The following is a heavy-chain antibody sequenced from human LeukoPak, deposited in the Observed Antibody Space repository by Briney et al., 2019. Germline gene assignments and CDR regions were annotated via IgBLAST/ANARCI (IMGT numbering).Heavy chain of an antibody. V-gene: IGHV1-18*01. D-gene: IGHD3-16*01. CDR2: FSTYNGNT. CDR3: ARGGAVSDY. Sequence: ASVKVSCKASGYTFNSYGISWVRQAPGQGLEWMGWFSTYNGNTYYAQKFQVRVTMITDTSTRTAYMEMRRLRSDDTGVYYCARGGAVSDYWGQGTLVTVSS. J-gene: IGHJ4*02. CDR1: GYTFNSYG.